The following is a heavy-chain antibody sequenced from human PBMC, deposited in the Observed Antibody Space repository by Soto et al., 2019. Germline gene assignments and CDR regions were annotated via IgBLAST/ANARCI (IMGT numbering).Heavy chain of an antibody. J-gene: IGHJ4*02. CDR1: GGSISSSSYY. Sequence: PSETLSLTCTVSGGSISSSSYYWGWIRQPPGKGLEWIGSIYYSGSTYYNPSLKSRVTISVDTSKNQFSLKLSSVTAADTAMYYCARTALTAGNLDYWGQGTLVTVLL. CDR2: IYYSGST. V-gene: IGHV4-39*01. CDR3: ARTALTAGNLDY. D-gene: IGHD6-13*01.